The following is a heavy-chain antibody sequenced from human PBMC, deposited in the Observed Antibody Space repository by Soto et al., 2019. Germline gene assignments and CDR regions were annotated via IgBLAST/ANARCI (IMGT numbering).Heavy chain of an antibody. CDR3: AKGPCSGGSCYSRHFDY. D-gene: IGHD2-15*01. V-gene: IGHV3-23*01. Sequence: EVQLLESGGGLVQPGGSLRLSCVGSGFTLSSYAMSWVRQAPGKGLEWVSGISGSGASTDYADSVKGRFTTSRENSENTLFLQMNSLRGEDTAVYYCAKGPCSGGSCYSRHFDYWGQGTLVTVSS. CDR2: ISGSGAST. J-gene: IGHJ4*02. CDR1: GFTLSSYA.